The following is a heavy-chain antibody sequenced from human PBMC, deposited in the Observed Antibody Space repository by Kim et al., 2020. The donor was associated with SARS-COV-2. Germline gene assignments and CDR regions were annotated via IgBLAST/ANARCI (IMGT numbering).Heavy chain of an antibody. CDR1: GGSISSYY. J-gene: IGHJ4*02. CDR3: AMAVAGTVAY. Sequence: SQTLSLTCTVSGGSISSYYWSWIRQPPGKGLEWIGYIYYSGSTNYNPSLKSRVTISVDTSKNQFSLKLSSVTAADTAVYYCAMAVAGTVAYWGQGTLVTVSS. V-gene: IGHV4-59*01. CDR2: IYYSGST. D-gene: IGHD6-19*01.